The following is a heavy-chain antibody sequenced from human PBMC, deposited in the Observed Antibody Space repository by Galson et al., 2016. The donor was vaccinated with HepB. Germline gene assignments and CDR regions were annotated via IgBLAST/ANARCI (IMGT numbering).Heavy chain of an antibody. Sequence: SLRLSCAASGFTFSSYGMHWVRQAPGKGLEWVAFVWYDGSNINYGDSAKGRFTISRDTSKNPLYLQMHSLGVEDTAVYYCTRGIAVAPNGPDYWGQGTLVTASS. V-gene: IGHV3-33*01. CDR1: GFTFSSYG. D-gene: IGHD6-19*01. CDR2: VWYDGSNI. CDR3: TRGIAVAPNGPDY. J-gene: IGHJ4*02.